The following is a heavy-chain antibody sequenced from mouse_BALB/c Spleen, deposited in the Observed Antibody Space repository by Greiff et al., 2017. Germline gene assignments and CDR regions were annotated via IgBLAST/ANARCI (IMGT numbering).Heavy chain of an antibody. V-gene: IGHV1-87*01. CDR2: IYPGDGDT. J-gene: IGHJ3*01. CDR3: ARKKDGYDDGFAY. D-gene: IGHD2-2*01. CDR1: GYTFTSYW. Sequence: QVQLQQSGAELARPGASVKLSCKASGYTFTSYWMQWVKQRPGQGLEWIGAIYPGDGDTRYTQKFKGKATLTADKSSSTAYMQLSSLASEDSAVYYCARKKDGYDDGFAYWGQGTLVTVSA.